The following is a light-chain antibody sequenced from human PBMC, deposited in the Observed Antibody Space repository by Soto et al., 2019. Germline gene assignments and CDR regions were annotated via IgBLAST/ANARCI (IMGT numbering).Light chain of an antibody. J-gene: IGLJ2*01. CDR1: SSDVGGYNY. CDR2: DVS. Sequence: QSALTQPRSVSGSPGQSVTISCTGTSSDVGGYNYVSWYQQHPGKAPKLMIYDVSKRPSGVPDRFSGSKSGNTASLTISGLQAEDEADSYCCTYAGIYPLVFGGGTKVTVL. CDR3: CTYAGIYPLV. V-gene: IGLV2-11*01.